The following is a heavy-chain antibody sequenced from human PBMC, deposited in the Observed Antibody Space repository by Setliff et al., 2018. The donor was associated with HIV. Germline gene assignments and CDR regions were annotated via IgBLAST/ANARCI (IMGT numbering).Heavy chain of an antibody. V-gene: IGHV3-15*01. CDR1: GFIFKNAW. CDR3: TTDWGSVTDYVRAFDI. Sequence: SGGSLRLSCAASGFIFKNAWMNWVRQVPGKGLEWVGRIKSIPDGGTVHYAAPVKGRFTISRDDSKSIAYLQMNSLKTEDTAVYYCTTDWGSVTDYVRAFDIWGQGTMVTVSS. D-gene: IGHD3-16*01. J-gene: IGHJ3*02. CDR2: IKSIPDGGTV.